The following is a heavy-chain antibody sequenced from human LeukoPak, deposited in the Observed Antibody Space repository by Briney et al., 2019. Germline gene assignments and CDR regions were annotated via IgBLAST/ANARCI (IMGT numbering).Heavy chain of an antibody. CDR3: ARVLHKRNYDSSDYYGY. CDR1: GFTFSSHS. V-gene: IGHV3-21*01. D-gene: IGHD3-22*01. J-gene: IGHJ4*02. Sequence: GGSLRLSCAASGFTFSSHSMNWVRQAPGKGLEWVSSISTSSSYIYYADSVKGRFTISRDNAKNSLYLQMNSLRAEDTAVYYCARVLHKRNYDSSDYYGYWGQGILVTVSS. CDR2: ISTSSSYI.